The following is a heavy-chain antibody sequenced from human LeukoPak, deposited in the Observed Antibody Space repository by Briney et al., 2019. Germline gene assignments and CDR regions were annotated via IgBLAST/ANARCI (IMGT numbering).Heavy chain of an antibody. V-gene: IGHV4-59*08. CDR3: ARHRVGFDY. J-gene: IGHJ4*02. Sequence: PSETLSLTCSVSGGSVSNYYWSWIRQPPGKGLEWIGYIYYSGSTNYNPSLKSRVTISVDTSKNQFSLKLSSVTAADTAVYYCARHRVGFDYWGQGTLVTVSS. D-gene: IGHD3-10*01. CDR1: GGSVSNYY. CDR2: IYYSGST.